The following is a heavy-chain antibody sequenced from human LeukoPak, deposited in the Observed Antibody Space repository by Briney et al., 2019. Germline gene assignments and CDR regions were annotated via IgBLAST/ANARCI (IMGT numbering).Heavy chain of an antibody. V-gene: IGHV3-33*06. CDR1: GFTFSSYG. D-gene: IGHD6-19*01. CDR3: TKVGGGWTLWFDP. Sequence: AGYLRLSCAASGFTFSSYGMHWVRQAPGKGLVWVAVIWYDGSNKYYADSVKGRFTISRDNSKNTLYLQMNRMRAAGMAVRESTKVGGGWTLWFDPWGQGTLVTVSS. CDR2: IWYDGSNK. J-gene: IGHJ5*02.